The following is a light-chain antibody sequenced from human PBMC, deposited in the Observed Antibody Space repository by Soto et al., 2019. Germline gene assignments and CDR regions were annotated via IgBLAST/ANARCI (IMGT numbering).Light chain of an antibody. V-gene: IGKV1-39*01. CDR2: TAS. CDR1: RNIGTY. J-gene: IGKJ5*01. Sequence: IQMTQSPSSLSASVGDTVSITCRASRNIGTYVNWYQQEPGKVPRPLIYTASNLQGGVPSRFSGRESGTDFTLTISGVQREDCATYYCQQSYDSPLTFGQGTRLEI. CDR3: QQSYDSPLT.